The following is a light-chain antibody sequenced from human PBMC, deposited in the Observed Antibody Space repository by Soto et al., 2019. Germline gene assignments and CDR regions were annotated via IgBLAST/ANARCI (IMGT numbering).Light chain of an antibody. J-gene: IGKJ4*01. CDR1: QDIAIY. CDR2: TSS. CDR3: QKHDNAPLT. V-gene: IGKV1-27*01. Sequence: DIHMTHSSWSLSSAWVERVTITCRASQDIAIYLAWYQQKPGKVPKLLIYTSSTLQSGVPSRFSGSGSGTDFTLTISSLQPEDVATYYCQKHDNAPLTFGGGTKVDIK.